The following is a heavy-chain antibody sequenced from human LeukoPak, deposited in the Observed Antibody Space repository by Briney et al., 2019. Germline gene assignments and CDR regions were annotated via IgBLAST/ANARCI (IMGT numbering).Heavy chain of an antibody. V-gene: IGHV1-2*02. Sequence: ASVKVSCKASGYTFTDYYMHWVRQAPGQGLEWMGWINPNSGGTNYAQRFQGRVTMTRETSINTAYMELSRLRSDDTAVYYCARVPITVADPKEPPFYFDYWGQGTLVTVSS. CDR2: INPNSGGT. CDR3: ARVPITVADPKEPPFYFDY. J-gene: IGHJ4*02. D-gene: IGHD6-19*01. CDR1: GYTFTDYY.